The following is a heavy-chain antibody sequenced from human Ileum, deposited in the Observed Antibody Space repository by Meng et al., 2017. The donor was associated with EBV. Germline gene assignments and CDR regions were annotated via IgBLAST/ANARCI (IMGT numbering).Heavy chain of an antibody. J-gene: IGHJ2*01. CDR1: GGSSSSSNYY. V-gene: IGHV4-30-4*01. Sequence: QVPLQDSGPGLGKPSPTLSLPCTVSGGSSSSSNYYWSWIRQPPGKGLEWSGHIYNSGSTYYNPSLKSRITISVDTSKNQFSLKLSSVTAADTAVYYCARGQKGYFDLWGRGTLVTVSS. CDR3: ARGQKGYFDL. CDR2: IYNSGST.